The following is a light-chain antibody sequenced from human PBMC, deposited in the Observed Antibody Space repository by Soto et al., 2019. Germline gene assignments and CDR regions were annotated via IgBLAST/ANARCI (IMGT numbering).Light chain of an antibody. CDR3: SSYTTSSTLYV. CDR1: SSDVGSYNL. J-gene: IGLJ1*01. V-gene: IGLV2-14*02. Sequence: QSVLTQPASVSGSPGQSITISCTGTSSDVGSYNLVSWYQQHPGKAPKLMIYDVRNRPSGISNRFSGSKPGNTASLTISGLQAEDEADYYCSSYTTSSTLYVFGTGTKVTVL. CDR2: DVR.